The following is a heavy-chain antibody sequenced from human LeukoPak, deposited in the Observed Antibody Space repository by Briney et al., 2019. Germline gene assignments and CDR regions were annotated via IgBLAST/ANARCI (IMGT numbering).Heavy chain of an antibody. V-gene: IGHV4-59*01. J-gene: IGHJ2*01. CDR1: GGSISSYY. CDR2: ISYSGST. CDR3: ARTYGSSGLGYFDL. Sequence: KPSGTLSLTCTVSGGSISSYYWSWIRQPPGKGLEWIVYISYSGSTNYNPSLKSRVTVSVDTSKNQFSLKLSSVTAADTAVYYCARTYGSSGLGYFDLWGRGTLVTVSS. D-gene: IGHD6-13*01.